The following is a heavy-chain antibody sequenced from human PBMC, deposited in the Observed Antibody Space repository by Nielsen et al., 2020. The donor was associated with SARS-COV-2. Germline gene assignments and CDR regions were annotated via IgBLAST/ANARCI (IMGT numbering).Heavy chain of an antibody. V-gene: IGHV4-4*07. CDR2: IYTSGST. J-gene: IGHJ4*02. CDR3: ARVGDYGDSVDFDY. Sequence: SETLSLTCTVSGGSISSYYWGWIRQPAGKGLEWIGRIYTSGSTNYNPSLKSRVTMSVDTSKNQFSLKLSSVTAADTAVYYCARVGDYGDSVDFDYWGQGTLVTVSS. CDR1: GGSISSYY. D-gene: IGHD4-17*01.